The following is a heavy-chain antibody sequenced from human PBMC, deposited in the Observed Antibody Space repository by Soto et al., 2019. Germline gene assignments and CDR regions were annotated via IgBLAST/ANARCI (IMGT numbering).Heavy chain of an antibody. CDR1: GGTFSSYA. D-gene: IGHD4-17*01. J-gene: IGHJ6*02. CDR3: ARVEGVDYGDYGPIYYGMDV. CDR2: IIPIFGTA. V-gene: IGHV1-69*06. Sequence: QVQLVQSGAEVKKPGSSVKVSCKASGGTFSSYAISWVRQAPGQGLEWMGGIIPIFGTANYAQKFQGRVTITADKSTSTAYMELSSLRSEDTAVYYCARVEGVDYGDYGPIYYGMDVWGQGTTVTVSS.